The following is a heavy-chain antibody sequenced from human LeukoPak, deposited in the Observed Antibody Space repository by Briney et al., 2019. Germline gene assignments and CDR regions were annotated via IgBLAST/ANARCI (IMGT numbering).Heavy chain of an antibody. CDR1: GFTFSSYG. CDR2: IWYDGSNK. J-gene: IGHJ4*02. D-gene: IGHD3-22*01. Sequence: GRSLRLSCAASGFTFSSYGMHWVRQAPGKGLEWVAVIWYDGSNKYYADSVKGRFTISRDNSKNTLYLQMNSLRAEDTAVYYCARPPVVGAPPFIFDYWGQGTLVTVSS. CDR3: ARPPVVGAPPFIFDY. V-gene: IGHV3-33*01.